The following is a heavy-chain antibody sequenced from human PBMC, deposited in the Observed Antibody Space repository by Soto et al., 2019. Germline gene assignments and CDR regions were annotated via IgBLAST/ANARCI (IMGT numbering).Heavy chain of an antibody. CDR1: GGTFSSYA. J-gene: IGHJ6*02. CDR3: ASGASSTDSSYYYGMDV. D-gene: IGHD2-15*01. CDR2: IIPIFGTA. Sequence: QVQLVQSGAEVKKPGSSVKVSCKASGGTFSSYAISWVRQAPGQGLEWMGGIIPIFGTANYAQKFQGRVTITADKSTSTAYMELSSLTSEDTAVYYCASGASSTDSSYYYGMDVWGQGTTVTVSS. V-gene: IGHV1-69*06.